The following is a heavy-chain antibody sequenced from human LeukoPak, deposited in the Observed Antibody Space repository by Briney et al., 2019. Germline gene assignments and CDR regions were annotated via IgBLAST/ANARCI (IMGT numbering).Heavy chain of an antibody. J-gene: IGHJ3*02. CDR1: GFTLSSYA. Sequence: GGSLRLSCAASGFTLSSYAMSWVRQAPGKGLEWVAVIWYDGSNKYYADSVKGRFTISRDNSKNTLYLQMNSLRAEDTAMYYCASWGDDGFDIWGQGTMVTVSS. CDR3: ASWGDDGFDI. V-gene: IGHV3-33*08. CDR2: IWYDGSNK. D-gene: IGHD3-16*01.